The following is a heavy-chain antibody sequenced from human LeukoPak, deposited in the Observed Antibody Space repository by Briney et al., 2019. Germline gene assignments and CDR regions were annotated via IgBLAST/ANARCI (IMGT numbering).Heavy chain of an antibody. CDR2: IYSGGST. Sequence: GGSLRLSCAASGFTVSSNYMSWVRQAPGKGLEWVSVIYSGGSTYYADSVKGRFTISRDNSKNTLYLQMNSLRAEDTAVYCCARNGVRRDGRNQDYWGQGTLSPSPQ. D-gene: IGHD5-24*01. CDR1: GFTVSSNY. J-gene: IGHJ4*02. CDR3: ARNGVRRDGRNQDY. V-gene: IGHV3-53*01.